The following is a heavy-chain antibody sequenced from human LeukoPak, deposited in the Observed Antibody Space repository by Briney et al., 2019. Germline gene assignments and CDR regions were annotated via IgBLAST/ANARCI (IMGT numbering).Heavy chain of an antibody. V-gene: IGHV4-34*01. CDR2: INHSGST. CDR3: ARGGVTMVRGVAIKNNWFDP. Sequence: PSETLSLTCAVYGGSFSGYYWSWIRQPPGKGLEWIGEINHSGSTNYNPSLKSRVTISVDTSKNQFSLKLSSVTAADTAVYYCARGGVTMVRGVAIKNNWFDPWGQGTLVTVSS. CDR1: GGSFSGYY. D-gene: IGHD3-10*01. J-gene: IGHJ5*02.